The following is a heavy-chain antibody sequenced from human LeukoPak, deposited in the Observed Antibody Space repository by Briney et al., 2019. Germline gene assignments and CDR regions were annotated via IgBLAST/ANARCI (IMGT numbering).Heavy chain of an antibody. D-gene: IGHD5-12*01. V-gene: IGHV4-34*01. CDR2: INHSGST. J-gene: IGHJ4*02. CDR1: GGPFSGYY. Sequence: PSETLSLTCAVYGGPFSGYYWSWIRQPPGKGLEWIGEINHSGSTNYNPSLKSRVTISVDTSKNQFSLKLSSVTAADTAVYYCARLGWYSGYAVDYWGQGTLVTVSS. CDR3: ARLGWYSGYAVDY.